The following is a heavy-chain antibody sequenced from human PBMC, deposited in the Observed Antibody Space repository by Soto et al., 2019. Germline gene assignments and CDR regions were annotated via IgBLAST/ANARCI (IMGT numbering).Heavy chain of an antibody. D-gene: IGHD3-10*01. CDR3: ARGAMGNYYNDY. J-gene: IGHJ4*02. CDR2: IKGVGIIT. V-gene: IGHV3-74*01. CDR1: GFTFSSYW. Sequence: EVQLVESGGGLVQSGGSLRLSCAASGFTFSSYWMHWVRQAPGKGLVWVSRIKGVGIITNYADSVKGRFTISRDNAKDTVLLQMNGLSADDTAVYYCARGAMGNYYNDYWGQGTLVTVSS.